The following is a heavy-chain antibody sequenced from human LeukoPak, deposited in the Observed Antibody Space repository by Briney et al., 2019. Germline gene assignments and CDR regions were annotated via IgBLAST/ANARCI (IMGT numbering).Heavy chain of an antibody. J-gene: IGHJ4*02. CDR2: IIPMVGIK. Sequence: SVKVSCKASGGTFSSVAISWVRQAPGQGLEWMGRIIPMVGIKEYARKFQGRATMTADKSTSTAHMELSSLRSADTAVYYCAQVGAKYIDYWGQGTLVTVSS. CDR3: AQVGAKYIDY. D-gene: IGHD2-2*01. CDR1: GGTFSSVA. V-gene: IGHV1-69*04.